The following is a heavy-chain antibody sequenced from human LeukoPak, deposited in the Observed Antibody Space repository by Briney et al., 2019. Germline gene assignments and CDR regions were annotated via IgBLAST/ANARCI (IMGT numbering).Heavy chain of an antibody. CDR3: VRTGDY. J-gene: IGHJ4*02. CDR2: ISTSSTYI. CDR1: GFTFINYN. V-gene: IGHV3-21*01. D-gene: IGHD1-14*01. Sequence: GGSLRLSCAAYGFTFINYNMNWVRQAPGKGREWVSSISTSSTYIYYADSMKGRFTISRDNAKNSLFLQMNSLRAEDTAVYYCVRTGDYWGQGTLVTVSS.